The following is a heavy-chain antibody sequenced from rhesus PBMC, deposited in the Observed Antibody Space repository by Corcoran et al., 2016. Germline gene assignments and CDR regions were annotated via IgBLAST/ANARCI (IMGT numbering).Heavy chain of an antibody. D-gene: IGHD5-12*01. V-gene: IGHV4S7*01. J-gene: IGHJ4*01. CDR1: GGPISSSNW. CDR2: IYGGSGST. Sequence: QVQLQESGPGLVKPSETLSLTCAVSGGPISSSNWWSWIRQAPGKGLELIGYIYGGSGSTSYNPSLKSRVTISTDTSKNQFSLKLSSVTAADTAVYYCARRGYSYSFDYWGQGVLVTVSS. CDR3: ARRGYSYSFDY.